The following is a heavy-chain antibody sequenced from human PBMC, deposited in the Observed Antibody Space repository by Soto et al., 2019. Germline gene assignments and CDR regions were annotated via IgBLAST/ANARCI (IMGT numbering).Heavy chain of an antibody. D-gene: IGHD2-2*01. CDR1: GAPITWGDCS. Sequence: NPSETLSLTCAISGAPITWGDCSWNWIRQPPGKGLEWIGYIFHGGSTYYNPSLRSRVTISVDRSRTQFSLKMSSVTAADTAVYYCARGRVVVPAAVVFNCLDPWGQGALVTVSS. J-gene: IGHJ5*02. CDR3: ARGRVVVPAAVVFNCLDP. V-gene: IGHV4-30-2*01. CDR2: IFHGGST.